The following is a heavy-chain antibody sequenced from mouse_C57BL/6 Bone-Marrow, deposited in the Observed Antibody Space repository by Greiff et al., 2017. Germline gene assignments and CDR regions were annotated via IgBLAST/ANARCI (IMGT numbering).Heavy chain of an antibody. Sequence: VQLKQSVAELVRPGASVKLSCTASGFNIKNTYMNWVKQRPEQGLEWIGRIDPANGNTKYDPKLQGKATITADTSSNTAYLQLSSLTSEDTAIYYCDGYYAMDYWGQGTAVTVSS. CDR3: DGYYAMDY. V-gene: IGHV14-3*01. J-gene: IGHJ4*01. CDR2: IDPANGNT. CDR1: GFNIKNTY.